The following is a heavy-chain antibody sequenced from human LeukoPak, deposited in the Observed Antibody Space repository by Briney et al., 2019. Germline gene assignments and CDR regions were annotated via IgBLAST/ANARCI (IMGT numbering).Heavy chain of an antibody. D-gene: IGHD1-26*01. CDR1: GLTLSSYW. CDR2: INSDGSST. J-gene: IGHJ4*02. V-gene: IGHV3-74*01. Sequence: GGSLRLSCAASGLTLSSYWMHWVCQPPGKGLVWVSRINSDGSSTSYADSVKGRFSISRDNAKNTLYLEMNSLRAEDTAVYYCAREVGAKFDHWGQGTLATVSS. CDR3: AREVGAKFDH.